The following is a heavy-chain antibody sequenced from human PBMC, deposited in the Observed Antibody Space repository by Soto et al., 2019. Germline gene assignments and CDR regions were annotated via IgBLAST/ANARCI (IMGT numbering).Heavy chain of an antibody. CDR3: ARSRLPGYDSSGWYWYFDL. Sequence: QVQLVQSGAEVKKPGSSVKVSCKASGGTFSSYAISWVRQAPGQGLEWMGGIIPIFGTANYAQKFQGRVKITADESTSTAYMELSSLRSDDTAVYYCARSRLPGYDSSGWYWYFDLWGRGTLVTVS. J-gene: IGHJ2*01. CDR1: GGTFSSYA. CDR2: IIPIFGTA. D-gene: IGHD3-22*01. V-gene: IGHV1-69*01.